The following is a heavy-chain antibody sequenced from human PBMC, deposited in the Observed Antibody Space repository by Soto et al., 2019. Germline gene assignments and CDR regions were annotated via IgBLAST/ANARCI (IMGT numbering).Heavy chain of an antibody. CDR3: ARGPLPHQNWFDP. V-gene: IGHV4-59*01. J-gene: IGHJ5*02. CDR1: GGSISSYY. Sequence: TLSLTCTVSGGSISSYYWSWIRQPPGKGLEWIGYIYSSGSTNYNPSLKSRVSISVDTSKNQFFLNLRSVIAADTAVYYCARGPLPHQNWFDPWGLGTLVTVSS. CDR2: IYSSGST.